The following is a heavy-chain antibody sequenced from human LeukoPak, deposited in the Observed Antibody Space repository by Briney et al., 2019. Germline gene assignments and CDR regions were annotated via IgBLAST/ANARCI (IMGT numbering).Heavy chain of an antibody. V-gene: IGHV3-23*01. J-gene: IGHJ3*02. CDR3: AKASWSIAARKAFDI. Sequence: PGGSLRLSCAASGFTFSSYAMSWVRLAPGKGLEWGSDISGSGGSTYYADSVKGRFTISRDNSKNTLYLQMNSLRAEDTAVYYCAKASWSIAARKAFDIWGQGTMVTVSS. D-gene: IGHD6-6*01. CDR2: ISGSGGST. CDR1: GFTFSSYA.